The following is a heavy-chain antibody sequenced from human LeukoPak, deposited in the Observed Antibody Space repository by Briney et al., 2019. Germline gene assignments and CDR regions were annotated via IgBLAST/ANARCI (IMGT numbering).Heavy chain of an antibody. J-gene: IGHJ4*02. V-gene: IGHV4-61*02. CDR3: ARTRLVLGYYVSSGYSPY. Sequence: SETLPLTCTVSGGSISSGSYYWSWIRQPAGKGLEWIGRIYTSGSTYYNPSLKSRVTISVDTSKNQFSLKLSSVTAADTAVYYCARTRLVLGYYVSSGYSPYWGQGTLVTVSS. CDR2: IYTSGST. CDR1: GGSISSGSYY. D-gene: IGHD3-22*01.